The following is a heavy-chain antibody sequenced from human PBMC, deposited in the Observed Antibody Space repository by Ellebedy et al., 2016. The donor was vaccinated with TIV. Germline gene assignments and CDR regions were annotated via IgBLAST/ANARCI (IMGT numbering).Heavy chain of an antibody. V-gene: IGHV1-46*01. D-gene: IGHD3-10*01. J-gene: IGHJ3*02. CDR2: INPSGGST. CDR3: ARGQEVRGALAALDAFDI. Sequence: AASVKVSCKASGYTFTSYYMHWVRQAPGQGLEWMGIINPSGGSTSYAQKFQGRVTMTRDTSTSTAYMELSSLRSEDTAVYYCARGQEVRGALAALDAFDIWGQGTMVTVSS. CDR1: GYTFTSYY.